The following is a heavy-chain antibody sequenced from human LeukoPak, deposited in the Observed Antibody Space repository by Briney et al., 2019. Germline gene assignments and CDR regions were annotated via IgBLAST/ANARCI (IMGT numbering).Heavy chain of an antibody. CDR1: GGSISSYY. CDR2: IYYSGST. J-gene: IGHJ3*02. V-gene: IGHV4-59*01. Sequence: PSETLSLTCTVPGGSISSYYWSWIRQPPRKGLEWIGYIYYSGSTNYSPSLKSRVTISVDTSKNQSSLKLSSVTAADTAVYYCARSAARLRFLEWLTPAAFDIWGQGTMVTVSS. CDR3: ARSAARLRFLEWLTPAAFDI. D-gene: IGHD3-3*01.